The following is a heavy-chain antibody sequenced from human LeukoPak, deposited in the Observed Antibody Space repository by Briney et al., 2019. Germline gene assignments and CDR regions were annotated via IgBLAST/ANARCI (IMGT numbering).Heavy chain of an antibody. V-gene: IGHV3-23*01. J-gene: IGHJ2*01. CDR3: AKLGTYFYFDF. Sequence: GGSLRLSCAAFGFNFSPYGMSWIRQAPGKGLEWVAGISGSGSDTYYADSVKGRFTISRDNFKNTVDLQMNSLRADDTAVYYCAKLGTYFYFDFWGRGTLVTVSS. CDR2: ISGSGSDT. D-gene: IGHD7-27*01. CDR1: GFNFSPYG.